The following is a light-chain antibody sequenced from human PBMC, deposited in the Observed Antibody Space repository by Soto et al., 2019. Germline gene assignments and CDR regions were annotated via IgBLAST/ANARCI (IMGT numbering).Light chain of an antibody. CDR2: DAS. V-gene: IGKV1-5*01. J-gene: IGKJ1*01. Sequence: MTHSPSTLSASIGDRVTVTCRASQTIGIWLAWYQQKPGKAPKLLIYDASMLESGVPSRFSGSGSGTEFTLTISSLQPDDFATYYCQQYNSYSRTFGQGTKVDIK. CDR3: QQYNSYSRT. CDR1: QTIGIW.